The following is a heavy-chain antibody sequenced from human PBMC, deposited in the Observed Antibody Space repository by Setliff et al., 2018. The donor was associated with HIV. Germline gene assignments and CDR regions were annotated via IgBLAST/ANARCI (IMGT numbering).Heavy chain of an antibody. CDR3: ARSVIGYYYYGMDV. CDR2: IGGRGSTI. V-gene: IGHV3-48*01. Sequence: GGSLRLSCAASGFTLSHYSMNWVRQAPGKGLEWVSYIGGRGSTIYYADSVKGRFTISRDNSKNTLYLQMNSLRAEDTAVYYCARSVIGYYYYGMDVWGQGTLVTVSS. D-gene: IGHD3-10*01. J-gene: IGHJ6*02. CDR1: GFTLSHYS.